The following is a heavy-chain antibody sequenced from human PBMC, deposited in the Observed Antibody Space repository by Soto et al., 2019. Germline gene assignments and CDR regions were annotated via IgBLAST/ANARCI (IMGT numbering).Heavy chain of an antibody. J-gene: IGHJ4*02. D-gene: IGHD6-6*01. CDR1: GGSISSSSYY. CDR3: ARHGDSSSFFDY. Sequence: PSETLPLTCTVSGGSISSSSYYWGWIRQPPGKGLEWIGSIYYSGSTYYNPSLKSRVTISVDTSKNQFSLKLSSVTAADTAVYYCARHGDSSSFFDYWGQGTLVTVSS. CDR2: IYYSGST. V-gene: IGHV4-39*01.